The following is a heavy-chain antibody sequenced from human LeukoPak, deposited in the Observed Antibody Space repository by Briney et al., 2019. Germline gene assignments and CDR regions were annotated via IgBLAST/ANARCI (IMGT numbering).Heavy chain of an antibody. V-gene: IGHV3-23*01. CDR2: ISGSGDST. CDR3: AKSRAYSSGALNY. D-gene: IGHD6-19*01. CDR1: GFTFSSYA. Sequence: GGSLRLSCAASGFTFSSYAMSWVRQAPGKGLEWVSAISGSGDSTYYADSVKGRFTISRDNSKNTLYLQMNSLRAEDTATYYCAKSRAYSSGALNYRGRGTLVTVSS. J-gene: IGHJ4*02.